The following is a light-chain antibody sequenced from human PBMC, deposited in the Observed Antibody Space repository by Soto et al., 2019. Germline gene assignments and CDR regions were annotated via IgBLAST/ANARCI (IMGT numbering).Light chain of an antibody. Sequence: QSVLTQPPSVSGAPGQRVTISCTGSSSNIGAGYDVHWYQLPGTAPKLLIYANNNRPSGVPDRFSGSKSGTSASLAITGLQAEDEADYYCQSYDSSLSGCVFGTGTKLTVL. CDR1: SSNIGAGYD. CDR3: QSYDSSLSGCV. V-gene: IGLV1-40*01. J-gene: IGLJ1*01. CDR2: ANN.